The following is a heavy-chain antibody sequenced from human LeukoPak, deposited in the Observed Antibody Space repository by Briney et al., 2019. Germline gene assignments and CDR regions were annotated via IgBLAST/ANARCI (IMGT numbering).Heavy chain of an antibody. CDR1: GGSFSGYY. J-gene: IGHJ2*01. Sequence: PSETLSLTCAVYGGSFSGYYWSWIRQPPGKGLEWIGEINHSGSTNYNPSLKSRVTISVDTSKNQFSLKLSSVTAADPAVYYCARGNSGDQVNRYWYFDLWGRGTLVTVSS. CDR3: ARGNSGDQVNRYWYFDL. V-gene: IGHV4-34*01. CDR2: INHSGST. D-gene: IGHD1-14*01.